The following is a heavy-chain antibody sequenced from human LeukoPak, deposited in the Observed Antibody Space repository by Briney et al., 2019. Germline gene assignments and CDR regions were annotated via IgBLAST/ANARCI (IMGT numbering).Heavy chain of an antibody. CDR3: GRGGLTTDQGNSGMDF. V-gene: IGHV4-61*01. CDR2: IYYSGST. J-gene: IGHJ6*04. D-gene: IGHD1-1*01. Sequence: SETLSLTCTVSGGSVSSGSYYWSWIRQPPGKGLEWIGYIYYSGSTNYNPSLKSRVTISVDTSKNQFSLKLSSVTAADTAVYYGGRGGLTTDQGNSGMDFWGKGTTATVSS. CDR1: GGSVSSGSYY.